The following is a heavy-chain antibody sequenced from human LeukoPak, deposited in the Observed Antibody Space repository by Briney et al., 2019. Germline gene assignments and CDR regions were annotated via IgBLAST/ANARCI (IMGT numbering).Heavy chain of an antibody. D-gene: IGHD3-3*01. CDR2: FDPEYGET. CDR3: APLDFWVPST. CDR1: GYTLNELS. V-gene: IGHV1-24*01. J-gene: IGHJ5*02. Sequence: APVKVSCKVSGYTLNELSIHWVRQAAGKGLEWMGGFDPEYGETVYAQKFQGRVTMAEDTSTDTACMELSSLRSEDTAVYYCAPLDFWVPSTWGQGTLVTVSS.